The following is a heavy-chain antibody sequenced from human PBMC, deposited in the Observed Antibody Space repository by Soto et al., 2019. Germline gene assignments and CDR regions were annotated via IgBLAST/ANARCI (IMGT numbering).Heavy chain of an antibody. CDR3: ASPILLEGTFDI. CDR1: GGSISSSSYY. CDR2: IYYTGTT. J-gene: IGHJ3*02. D-gene: IGHD2-15*01. V-gene: IGHV4-39*01. Sequence: QLQLQESGPGLVKPSETLSLTCTVSGGSISSSSYYCVWIRQPPGLGLEWIGNIYYTGTTYYNPTLKSRVILSVDMSKNHFTLKLNSVTAADTAVYYCASPILLEGTFDIWGQGTMVTVSS.